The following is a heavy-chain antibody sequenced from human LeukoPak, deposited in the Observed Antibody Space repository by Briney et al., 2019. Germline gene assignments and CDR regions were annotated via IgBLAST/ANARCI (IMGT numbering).Heavy chain of an antibody. D-gene: IGHD6-13*01. CDR2: ISYDGSNK. CDR1: GFTFSSYA. V-gene: IGHV3-30-3*01. Sequence: PGGSLRLSCAASGFTFSSYAMHWVRQAPGKGLEWVAVISYDGSNKYYADSVKGRFTISRDNSKNTLYLQMNSLRAEDTAVYYCARGCSSSWPAGWGQGTLVTVSS. CDR3: ARGCSSSWPAG. J-gene: IGHJ4*02.